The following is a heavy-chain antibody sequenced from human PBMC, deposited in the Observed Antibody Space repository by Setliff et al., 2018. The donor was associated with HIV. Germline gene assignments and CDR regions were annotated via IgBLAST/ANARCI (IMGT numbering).Heavy chain of an antibody. CDR3: AVDYDYVWGSYRYTGIY. Sequence: PGESLKISCKGSGYSFTSYWIGWVRQMTGKGLQCMGIIYHGDSHTRYRPSFQGQVTISADKSISTAYLQWSSLKASYTSMYYCAVDYDYVWGSYRYTGIYWGQGTLVTVSS. J-gene: IGHJ4*02. V-gene: IGHV5-51*01. CDR1: GYSFTSYW. D-gene: IGHD3-16*02. CDR2: IYHGDSHT.